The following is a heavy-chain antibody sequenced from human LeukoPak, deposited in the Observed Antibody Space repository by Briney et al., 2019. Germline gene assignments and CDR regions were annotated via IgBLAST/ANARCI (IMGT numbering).Heavy chain of an antibody. J-gene: IGHJ4*02. CDR1: GFTFSSYW. V-gene: IGHV3-7*05. CDR2: INRDGSEK. D-gene: IGHD3-10*01. CDR3: ARSGAHWFGNSRGDC. Sequence: QPGGSLRLSCAASGFTFSSYWMSWVRQAPGEGLGWVANINRDGSEKYYVDSVRGRFTISRDNAKSSVYLQMGSLSAEDTAVYYCARSGAHWFGNSRGDCWGQGIMVTVSS.